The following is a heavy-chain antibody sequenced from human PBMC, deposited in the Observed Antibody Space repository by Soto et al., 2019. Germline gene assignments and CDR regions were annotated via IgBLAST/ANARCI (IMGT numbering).Heavy chain of an antibody. CDR2: ISSSSTYI. CDR3: ARDLRGSSWDLSYYYYGMDV. Sequence: GGSLRLSCAASGFTFSTYNMNWVRQAPGEGLEWVSSISSSSTYIYYADSVKGRLTISRDNAKNSLYLQMNRLRAEDTAVYYCARDLRGSSWDLSYYYYGMDVWGQGTTVTVSS. CDR1: GFTFSTYN. J-gene: IGHJ6*02. D-gene: IGHD6-13*01. V-gene: IGHV3-21*01.